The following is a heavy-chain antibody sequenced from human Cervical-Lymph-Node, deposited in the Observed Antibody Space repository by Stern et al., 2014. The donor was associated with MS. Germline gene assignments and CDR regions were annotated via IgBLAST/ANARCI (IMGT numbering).Heavy chain of an antibody. J-gene: IGHJ5*02. CDR2: ISRTGDII. D-gene: IGHD3-10*01. V-gene: IGHV3-11*01. CDR1: GFSFSDYS. Sequence: VQLVQSGGGLVKPGGSLRLSCAASGFSFSDYSMSWTRQAPGKGLEWVSHISRTGDIIYYADYVTGRFTISRDNAKDSVYLHMNSLRAEDTAVYYCARGTVWFGELLESWGQGTLVAVSS. CDR3: ARGTVWFGELLES.